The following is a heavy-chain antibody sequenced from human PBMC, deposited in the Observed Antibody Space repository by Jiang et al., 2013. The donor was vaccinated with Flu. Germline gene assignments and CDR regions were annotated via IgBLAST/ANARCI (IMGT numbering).Heavy chain of an antibody. CDR3: ARALAAAGYYYYYYMDV. CDR1: GFTFSSYE. Sequence: VQLVESGGGLVQPGGSLRLSCAASGFTFSSYEMNWVRQAPGKGLEWVSYISSSGSTIYYADSVKGRFTISRDNAKNSLYLQMNSLRAEDTAVYYCARALAAAGYYYYYYMDVWGKGTTVTVSS. D-gene: IGHD6-13*01. CDR2: ISSSGSTI. V-gene: IGHV3-48*03. J-gene: IGHJ6*03.